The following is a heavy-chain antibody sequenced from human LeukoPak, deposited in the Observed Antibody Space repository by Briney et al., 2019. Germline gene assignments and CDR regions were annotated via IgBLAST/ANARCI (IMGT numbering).Heavy chain of an antibody. CDR3: AKDPRDGSGSYY. CDR1: GFTFSSYA. CDR2: ISGSGGST. D-gene: IGHD3-10*01. J-gene: IGHJ3*01. Sequence: PGGSLRLSCAASGFTFSSYAMSWVRQPPGKGLEWVSSISGSGGSTYYADSVKGRFTISRDNYKSTLYLQVNGVRAEETAVYYCAKDPRDGSGSYYWGQGTMVTVSS. V-gene: IGHV3-23*01.